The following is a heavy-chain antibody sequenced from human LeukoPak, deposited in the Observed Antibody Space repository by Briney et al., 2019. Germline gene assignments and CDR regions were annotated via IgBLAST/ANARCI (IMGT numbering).Heavy chain of an antibody. V-gene: IGHV4-59*12. Sequence: PSETLSLTCTVSGGSISSYYWSWIRQPPGKGLEWIGYIYYSGSTNYNPSLKSRVTISVDTSKNQFSLKLSSVTAADTAVYYCARGQVSVLRFLEWLSFDYWGQGTLVTVSS. CDR2: IYYSGST. D-gene: IGHD3-3*01. CDR3: ARGQVSVLRFLEWLSFDY. J-gene: IGHJ4*02. CDR1: GGSISSYY.